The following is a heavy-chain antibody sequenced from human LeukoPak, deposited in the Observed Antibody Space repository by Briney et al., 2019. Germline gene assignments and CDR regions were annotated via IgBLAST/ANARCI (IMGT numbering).Heavy chain of an antibody. CDR2: IKENGGGE. D-gene: IGHD1-26*01. Sequence: GGSLRLSCAASGFTFNKYWMSWVRQAPGKGPEWVANIKENGGGEYYLDSVKGRFTISRDNAKSSLYLQMTSLGTEDTAVYYCARDKEEGATKFDYWGLGALVTVSS. CDR1: GFTFNKYW. V-gene: IGHV3-7*03. CDR3: ARDKEEGATKFDY. J-gene: IGHJ4*02.